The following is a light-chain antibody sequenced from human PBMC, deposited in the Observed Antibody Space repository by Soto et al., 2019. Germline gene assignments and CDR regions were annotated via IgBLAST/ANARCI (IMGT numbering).Light chain of an antibody. V-gene: IGKV3-11*01. CDR1: QSVSSY. Sequence: DIVLTQSPATLSLSPGERVTLACRASQSVSSYLAWYQHKPGQAPRLLIYDASNMATGIPARFSGSGSGTEFTLTISSLEPQYFAVYYSKQRINWPPHTFGQGTRLETK. CDR2: DAS. J-gene: IGKJ5*01. CDR3: KQRINWPPHT.